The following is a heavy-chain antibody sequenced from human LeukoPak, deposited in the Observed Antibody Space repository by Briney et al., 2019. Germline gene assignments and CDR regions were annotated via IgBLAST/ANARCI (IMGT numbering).Heavy chain of an antibody. Sequence: GGSLRLSCAATVFTFNNGALSWVRQAPWKGLEWVSIISNNGEITFYADSVKGRFTISRDNSRNTLYLHMSNLRAEDTAIYYCAKADGICTGGICYRHFDNWGQGTLVTVSS. CDR3: AKADGICTGGICYRHFDN. V-gene: IGHV3-23*01. D-gene: IGHD2-8*02. J-gene: IGHJ4*02. CDR1: VFTFNNGA. CDR2: ISNNGEIT.